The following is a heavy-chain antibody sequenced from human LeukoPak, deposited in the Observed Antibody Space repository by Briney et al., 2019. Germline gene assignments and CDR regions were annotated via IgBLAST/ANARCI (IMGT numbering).Heavy chain of an antibody. J-gene: IGHJ4*02. Sequence: SQTLSLTCAISGDSVPGNSAAWNWIRQSPSRGLEWLGRTYYRSKWYNDYAVSVKSRITINPDTSKNQFSLQLNSVTPEDTAVYYCASREPARYSYGYYRGQIDYWGQGTLVTVSS. V-gene: IGHV6-1*01. D-gene: IGHD5-18*01. CDR1: GDSVPGNSAA. CDR3: ASREPARYSYGYYRGQIDY. CDR2: TYYRSKWYN.